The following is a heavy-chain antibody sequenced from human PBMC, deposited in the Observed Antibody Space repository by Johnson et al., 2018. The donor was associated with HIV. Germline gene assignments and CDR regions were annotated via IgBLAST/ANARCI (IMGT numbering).Heavy chain of an antibody. Sequence: QVQLVESGGGVVQPGRSLRLSCAASGFTFSSYAMHWVRQAPGKGLEWVAVISYDGSNKYYADSVKGRFTISRDNAKNSVYLQMNSLRAEDTAVYYCARELGGSSLPFGAFDIWGQGTMVTVSS. CDR1: GFTFSSYA. CDR3: ARELGGSSLPFGAFDI. J-gene: IGHJ3*02. D-gene: IGHD6-13*01. CDR2: ISYDGSNK. V-gene: IGHV3-30-3*01.